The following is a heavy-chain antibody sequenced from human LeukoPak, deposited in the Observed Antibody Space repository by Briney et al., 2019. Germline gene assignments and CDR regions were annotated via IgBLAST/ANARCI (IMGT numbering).Heavy chain of an antibody. CDR1: GFIFSSYA. V-gene: IGHV3-23*01. D-gene: IGHD2-8*01. CDR3: AKDRSCISDVCQGDFDS. Sequence: GGSLRLSCAASGFIFSSYAMSWVRQAPGKGLEWVSTIIGSGGSTYYADSGKGRFTISRDNSKNTVYLQMNSLRAEDTAVYYCAKDRSCISDVCQGDFDSWGQGTRVTVSS. J-gene: IGHJ4*02. CDR2: IIGSGGST.